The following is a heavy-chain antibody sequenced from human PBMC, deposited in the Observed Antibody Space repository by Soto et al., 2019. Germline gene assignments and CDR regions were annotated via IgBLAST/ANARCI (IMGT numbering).Heavy chain of an antibody. CDR3: GSVFDD. Sequence: GGSLRLSCAASGFTFSNYWMHWVRQVPGRGLVWVSRISHDGSGTSYADSVKGRFTISRDNAKNTVYLQMNSLRAEDTAVYYCGSVFDDWGQGTLVTVYS. CDR1: GFTFSNYW. CDR2: ISHDGSGT. J-gene: IGHJ4*02. V-gene: IGHV3-74*01.